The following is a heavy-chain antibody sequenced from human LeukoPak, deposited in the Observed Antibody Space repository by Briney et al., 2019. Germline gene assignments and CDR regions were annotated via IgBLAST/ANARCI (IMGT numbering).Heavy chain of an antibody. CDR3: ARGVPVVVAATTYLFDY. V-gene: IGHV1-46*01. Sequence: ASVKVSCKASGYTFTSYYMHWVRQAPGQGLEWMGIINPSGGSTSYAQKFQGRVTMTRDMSTSTVYMELSSLRSEDTAVYYCARGVPVVVAATTYLFDYWGQGTLVTVSS. J-gene: IGHJ4*02. CDR2: INPSGGST. D-gene: IGHD2-15*01. CDR1: GYTFTSYY.